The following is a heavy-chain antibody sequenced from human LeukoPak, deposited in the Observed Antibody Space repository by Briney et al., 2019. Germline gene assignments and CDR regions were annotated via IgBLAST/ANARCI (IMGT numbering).Heavy chain of an antibody. CDR2: INHSGST. J-gene: IGHJ4*02. D-gene: IGHD3-10*01. V-gene: IGHV4-34*01. Sequence: SETLSLTCAVYGGSFSGYYWSWIRQPPGKGLEWIGEINHSGSTYYNPSLKSRVTISVDTSKNQFSLKLSSVTAADTAVYYCAWYYYGSGSPPRDYWGQGTLVTVSS. CDR3: AWYYYGSGSPPRDY. CDR1: GGSFSGYY.